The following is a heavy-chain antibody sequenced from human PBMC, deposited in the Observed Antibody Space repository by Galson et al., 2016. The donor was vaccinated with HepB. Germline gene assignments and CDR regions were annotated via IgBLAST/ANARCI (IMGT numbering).Heavy chain of an antibody. D-gene: IGHD1-26*01. CDR3: STMGAALGRSGSVSFDI. Sequence: SLRLSCAASGFSVTGSYMTWVRQAPGKGLDWVSVIYSGDSSYYADSVQGRFTIARYHSKNTLFLEMNSLRADDTAVYYCSTMGAALGRSGSVSFDIWGQGTLVSVSA. CDR2: IYSGDSS. V-gene: IGHV3-53*01. J-gene: IGHJ3*02. CDR1: GFSVTGSY.